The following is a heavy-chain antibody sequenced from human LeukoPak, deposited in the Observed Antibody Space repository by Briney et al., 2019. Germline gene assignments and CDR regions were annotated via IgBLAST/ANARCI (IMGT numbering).Heavy chain of an antibody. CDR3: AITAAGSYYFDY. CDR2: IDPSDSYT. J-gene: IGHJ4*02. CDR1: GYSFTSYW. V-gene: IGHV5-10-1*01. D-gene: IGHD3-10*01. Sequence: GESLKISCKGSGYSFTSYWISWVRPMPGKGLEWMGRIDPSDSYTNYSPSFQGHVTISADKSISTAYLQWTGLKASDTAMYYCAITAAGSYYFDYWGQGTLVTVSS.